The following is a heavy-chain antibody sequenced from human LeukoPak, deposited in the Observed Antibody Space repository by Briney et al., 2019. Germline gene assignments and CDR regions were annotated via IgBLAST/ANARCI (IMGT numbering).Heavy chain of an antibody. CDR3: ARGGYCSSTSCSQPGLLDY. J-gene: IGHJ4*02. Sequence: ASVKVSCKTSGYSITGYYIHWVRQAPGQGLEWMGWINPNSGGTNYAQKFQGRVTMTRDTSISTAYMDLSRLRSDDTAVYYCARGGYCSSTSCSQPGLLDYWGQGTLLTVSS. D-gene: IGHD2-2*01. CDR2: INPNSGGT. V-gene: IGHV1-2*02. CDR1: GYSITGYY.